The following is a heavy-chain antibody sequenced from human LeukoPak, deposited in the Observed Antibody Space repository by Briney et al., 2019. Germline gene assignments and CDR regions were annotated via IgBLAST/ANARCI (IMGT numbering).Heavy chain of an antibody. CDR3: ARHDTIFAVVIDY. CDR2: IYYSGSA. CDR1: GGSISSSSYY. V-gene: IGHV4-39*01. Sequence: SETLSLTCTVSGGSISSSSYYWGWIRQPPGKGLEWIGSIYYSGSAYYNPSLKSRVTISVDTSKNQFSLKLSSVTAAHTAVYYCARHDTIFAVVIDYWGQGTLVTVSS. J-gene: IGHJ4*02. D-gene: IGHD3-3*01.